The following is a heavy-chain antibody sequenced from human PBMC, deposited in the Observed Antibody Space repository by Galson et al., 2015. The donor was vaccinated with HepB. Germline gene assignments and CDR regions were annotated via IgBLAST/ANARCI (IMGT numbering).Heavy chain of an antibody. CDR1: GFTFSSYG. CDR2: ISYDGSNK. J-gene: IGHJ4*02. Sequence: SLRLSCAASGFTFSSYGMHWVRQAPGKGLEWVAVISYDGSNKYYADSVKGRFTISRDNSKNTLYLQMNSLRAEDTAVYYCAKVGMTTVTKRRGGYYFDYWGQGTLVTVSS. CDR3: AKVGMTTVTKRRGGYYFDY. D-gene: IGHD4-17*01. V-gene: IGHV3-30*18.